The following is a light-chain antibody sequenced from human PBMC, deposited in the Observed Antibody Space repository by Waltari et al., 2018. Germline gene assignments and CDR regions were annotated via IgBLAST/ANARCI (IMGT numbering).Light chain of an antibody. CDR1: SRDVGRYHL. V-gene: IGLV2-23*02. Sequence: QSALTQPASVSGSPGQSITVPCTGTSRDVGRYHLVSWYQQHPGKAPKLIIYEVSERPSGVSDRFSGSKSGNTASLTISGLQAEDEGDYYCCSFAGSSISMVFGGGTKLTVL. CDR2: EVS. J-gene: IGLJ2*01. CDR3: CSFAGSSISMV.